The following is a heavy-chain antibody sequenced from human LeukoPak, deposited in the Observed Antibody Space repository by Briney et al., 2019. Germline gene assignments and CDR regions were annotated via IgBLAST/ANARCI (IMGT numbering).Heavy chain of an antibody. J-gene: IGHJ5*02. D-gene: IGHD1-26*01. CDR2: ISGSGDST. Sequence: GGSLRLPCAASGFTFSSYAMSWVRQAPGKGLEWISVISGSGDSTHYADSVKGRFTISRDNSRNTLYLQMDSLRAEDTAVYYCASGTWGQGTLVTVSS. CDR3: ASGT. CDR1: GFTFSSYA. V-gene: IGHV3-23*01.